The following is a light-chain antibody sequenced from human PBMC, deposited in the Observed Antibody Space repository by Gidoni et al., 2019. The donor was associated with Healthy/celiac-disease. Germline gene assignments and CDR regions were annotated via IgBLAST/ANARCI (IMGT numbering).Light chain of an antibody. Sequence: EIVLTQSPGTLSLSPGERATISCRASQSFSSSYLAWYQQKPGQAPRLLIYGASSRATGIPDRFSGSGSGTDFTLTISRLEPEDFAVYYCQQYGSSPPWTFGQGTKVEIK. CDR3: QQYGSSPPWT. V-gene: IGKV3-20*01. J-gene: IGKJ1*01. CDR1: QSFSSSY. CDR2: GAS.